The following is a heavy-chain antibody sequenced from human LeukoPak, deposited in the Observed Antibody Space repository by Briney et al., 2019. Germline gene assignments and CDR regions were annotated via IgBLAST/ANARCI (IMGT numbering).Heavy chain of an antibody. Sequence: SETLSLTCTVSGGSISSSSYYWGWIRQPPGKGLEWIGSTYYSGSTYYNPSLKSRVTISVDTSKNQFSLKLSSVTAADTAVYYCARPSTQRFGWPREGFYFDYWGQGTLVTVSS. CDR1: GGSISSSSYY. CDR3: ARPSTQRFGWPREGFYFDY. D-gene: IGHD2-15*01. J-gene: IGHJ4*02. V-gene: IGHV4-39*01. CDR2: TYYSGST.